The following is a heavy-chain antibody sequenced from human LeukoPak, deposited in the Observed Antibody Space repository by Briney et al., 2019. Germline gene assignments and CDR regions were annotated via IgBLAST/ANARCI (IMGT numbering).Heavy chain of an antibody. Sequence: GGSLRLSCAASGFTFSSYWMSWVRQAPGKGLEWVANIKEDGSEKHYVDSVKGRFTISRDDAKNSLYLQMDSLRAEDTAVYYRAKGYCSSTSCYGNPDAFDIWGQGTMVTVSS. J-gene: IGHJ3*02. CDR1: GFTFSSYW. CDR3: AKGYCSSTSCYGNPDAFDI. D-gene: IGHD2-2*01. V-gene: IGHV3-7*01. CDR2: IKEDGSEK.